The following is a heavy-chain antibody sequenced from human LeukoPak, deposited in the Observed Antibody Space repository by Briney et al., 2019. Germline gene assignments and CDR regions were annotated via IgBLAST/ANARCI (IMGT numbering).Heavy chain of an antibody. CDR1: GFTFSSYW. CDR3: ARGWFGESTPNWFDP. D-gene: IGHD3-10*01. J-gene: IGHJ5*02. Sequence: PGRSLRLSCAASGFTFSSYWMSWVRQAPGKGLEWVANIKQDGSEKYYVDSVKGRFTISRDNAKNSLYLQMNSLRAEDTAVYYCARGWFGESTPNWFDPWGQGTLVTVSS. CDR2: IKQDGSEK. V-gene: IGHV3-7*01.